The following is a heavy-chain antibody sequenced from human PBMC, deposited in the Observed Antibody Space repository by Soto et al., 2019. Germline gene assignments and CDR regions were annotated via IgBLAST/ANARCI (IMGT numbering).Heavy chain of an antibody. V-gene: IGHV4-4*02. CDR3: ERAGVNGTRGFDY. CDR2: IYHSGST. CDR1: GGSISSSNW. D-gene: IGHD1-20*01. Sequence: SETLSLTCAVSGGSISSSNWWSWVRQPPGKGLEWIGEIYHSGSTNYNPSLKSRVTISVDKSKNQFSLKLSSVTAADTAVYYCERAGVNGTRGFDYWGQGTLVTVSS. J-gene: IGHJ4*02.